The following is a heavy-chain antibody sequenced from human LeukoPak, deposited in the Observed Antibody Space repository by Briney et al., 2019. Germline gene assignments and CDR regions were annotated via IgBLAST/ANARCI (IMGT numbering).Heavy chain of an antibody. CDR3: ARIYGLYNCFDP. V-gene: IGHV4-34*01. Sequence: NPSETLSLTCAVYGGSFSGYYWSWIRQPPGKGLEWIGEINHSGSTNYNPSLKSRVTISVDTSKNQFSLKLSSVTAADTAVYYCARIYGLYNCFDPWGQGTLVTVSS. CDR1: GGSFSGYY. D-gene: IGHD3-10*01. CDR2: INHSGST. J-gene: IGHJ5*02.